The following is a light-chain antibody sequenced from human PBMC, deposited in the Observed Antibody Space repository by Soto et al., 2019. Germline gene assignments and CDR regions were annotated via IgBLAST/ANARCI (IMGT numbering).Light chain of an antibody. V-gene: IGLV3-1*01. CDR1: KLGDKY. J-gene: IGLJ1*01. Sequence: SYELTQPPSVSVSPGQTASITCSGDKLGDKYACWYQQKPGQSPVLVIYQDSKRPSGIPERFSGSNSGNTATLTISGTQPMDEADYYCQAWDSSSYVFGTGTKLTV. CDR3: QAWDSSSYV. CDR2: QDS.